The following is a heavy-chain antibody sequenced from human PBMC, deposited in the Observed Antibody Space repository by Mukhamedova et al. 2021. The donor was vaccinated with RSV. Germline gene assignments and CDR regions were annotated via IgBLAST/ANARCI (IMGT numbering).Heavy chain of an antibody. V-gene: IGHV4-59*01. CDR3: ALGAAAGTKDFSCLDY. J-gene: IGHJ4*02. Sequence: SWIRQPPGKGLEWIGYIYYSGSTNYNPSLKSRVTISVDTSKNQFSLKLSSVTAADTAVYYCALGAAAGTKDFSCLDYWGQGTLV. D-gene: IGHD6-13*01. CDR2: IYYSGST.